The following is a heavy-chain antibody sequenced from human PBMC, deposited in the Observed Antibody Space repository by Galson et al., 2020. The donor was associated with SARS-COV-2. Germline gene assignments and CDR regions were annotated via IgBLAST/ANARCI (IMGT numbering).Heavy chain of an antibody. CDR1: GGSISRDIYS. Sequence: PSETLSLTCTVSGGSISRDIYSWGWIRQPPGKGLEWIGTIYYTGYTYYNPSLKSRVTISADTSRNQFSLGLTSVTAADTAVYYCATARQQSSGWYYSYWGQGTLVTVSS. CDR2: IYYTGYT. D-gene: IGHD6-19*01. V-gene: IGHV4-39*01. J-gene: IGHJ4*02. CDR3: ATARQQSSGWYYSY.